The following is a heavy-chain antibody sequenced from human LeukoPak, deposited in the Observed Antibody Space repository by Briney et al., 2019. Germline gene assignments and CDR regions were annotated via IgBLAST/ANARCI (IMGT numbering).Heavy chain of an antibody. Sequence: GGSLRLSCAASGFTFSSYSMNWVRQAPGKGLEWVSCISNTNSYLYYADSGKGRFTISRDNAKNSLYLQMNSLRAEDTAVYYCARDAFDIWGQGTMVTVSS. V-gene: IGHV3-21*01. CDR2: ISNTNSYL. J-gene: IGHJ3*02. CDR1: GFTFSSYS. CDR3: ARDAFDI.